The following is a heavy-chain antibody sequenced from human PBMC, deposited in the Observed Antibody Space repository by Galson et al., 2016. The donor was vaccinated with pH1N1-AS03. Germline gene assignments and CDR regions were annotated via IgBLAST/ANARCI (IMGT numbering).Heavy chain of an antibody. J-gene: IGHJ4*02. D-gene: IGHD2/OR15-2a*01. CDR2: IYYSGST. CDR1: GDSISSNNW. Sequence: SETLSLTCTVSGDSISSNNWWSWVRQSPGKGLEWIAEIYYSGSTNYNPSLKSRLTISIDTSKNQFSLKLSSVTAADTAIYYCARLWFYGPYYFDYWGQGTLVTVSS. V-gene: IGHV4-4*02. CDR3: ARLWFYGPYYFDY.